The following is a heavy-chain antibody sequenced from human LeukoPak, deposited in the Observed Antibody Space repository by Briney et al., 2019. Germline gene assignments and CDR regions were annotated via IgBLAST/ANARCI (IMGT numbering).Heavy chain of an antibody. J-gene: IGHJ4*02. V-gene: IGHV3-7*01. D-gene: IGHD6-19*01. CDR3: ARDVWTGVAVSDY. Sequence: GGSLRPSWVPSASTLTSYWITWARQHPGKGLGWLVNIKEDGSIQYYLDSVRGRFTISRDNAKTSVYLQLNSLRADDTAVYYCARDVWTGVAVSDYWGQGTLVTVSS. CDR2: IKEDGSIQ. CDR1: ASTLTSYW.